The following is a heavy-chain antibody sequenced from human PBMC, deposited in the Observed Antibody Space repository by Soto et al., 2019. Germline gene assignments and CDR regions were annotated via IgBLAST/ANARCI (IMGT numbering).Heavy chain of an antibody. Sequence: PSETLSLTCTVSGGSISSGGYYWSWIRQHPGKGLEWIGYIYYSGSTYYNPSLKSRVTISVDTSKNQFSLKLSSVTAADTAVYYCARDRSVTMAMNYYYYGMDVWGQGTTVTVSS. CDR3: ARDRSVTMAMNYYYYGMDV. J-gene: IGHJ6*02. V-gene: IGHV4-31*03. CDR2: IYYSGST. CDR1: GGSISSGGYY. D-gene: IGHD3-10*01.